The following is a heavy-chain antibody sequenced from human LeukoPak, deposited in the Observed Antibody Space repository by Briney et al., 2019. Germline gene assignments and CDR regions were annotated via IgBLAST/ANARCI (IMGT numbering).Heavy chain of an antibody. Sequence: PGGSLRLSCAASGFTVSPHGMHWVRQAPGKELEWVTFIRFDGSKEYYRDSVKGRFTISRDNSKNTLYLQMNSLRTEDTAVYYCAGDFDYWGQGTLVTVSS. J-gene: IGHJ4*02. CDR1: GFTVSPHG. CDR3: AGDFDY. V-gene: IGHV3-30*02. CDR2: IRFDGSKE.